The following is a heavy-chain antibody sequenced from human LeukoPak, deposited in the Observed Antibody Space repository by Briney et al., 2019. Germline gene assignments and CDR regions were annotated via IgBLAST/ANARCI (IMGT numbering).Heavy chain of an antibody. CDR2: ISGSNGNT. CDR1: GYTFTTYG. Sequence: ASVKVSCKTSGYTFTTYGISWVGQAPGQGLEWMGWISGSNGNTKYAQKVQGRVTMTTDTSTTTAYMEVRSLRSDDTAVYYCARDRDRMVQGVTALFDYWGQGTLVTVSS. J-gene: IGHJ4*02. D-gene: IGHD3-10*01. V-gene: IGHV1-18*04. CDR3: ARDRDRMVQGVTALFDY.